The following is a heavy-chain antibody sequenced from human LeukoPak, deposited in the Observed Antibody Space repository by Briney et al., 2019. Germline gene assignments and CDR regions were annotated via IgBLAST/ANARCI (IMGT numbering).Heavy chain of an antibody. CDR2: VSYSGTP. CDR1: GDSINNYY. D-gene: IGHD2-15*01. CDR3: ARVRGYCSGGSCYGYWYFDL. Sequence: PSETLSLTCTVSGDSINNYYWSWIRQPPGKGLEWIGYVSYSGTPDYNPSLKSRVTISLDTSRNQFSLQLSSVTAADTAVYYCARVRGYCSGGSCYGYWYFDLWGRGTLVTVSS. J-gene: IGHJ2*01. V-gene: IGHV4-59*01.